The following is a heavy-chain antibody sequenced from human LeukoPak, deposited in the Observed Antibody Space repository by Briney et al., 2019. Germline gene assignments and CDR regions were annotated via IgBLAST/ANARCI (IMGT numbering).Heavy chain of an antibody. J-gene: IGHJ6*02. D-gene: IGHD4-17*01. Sequence: SETLSLTCTVSGAYIRSYYWSWIRQPAGKGLEWIGRIYTSGSTNYNPSLKSRVTMSVDTSKNQFSLKLNSVTAADTAVYYCARDDHYGNGMDVWGQGTTVTVSS. V-gene: IGHV4-4*07. CDR2: IYTSGST. CDR1: GAYIRSYY. CDR3: ARDDHYGNGMDV.